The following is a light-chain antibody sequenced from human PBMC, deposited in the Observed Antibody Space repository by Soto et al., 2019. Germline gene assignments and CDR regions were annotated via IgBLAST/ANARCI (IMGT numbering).Light chain of an antibody. CDR2: DVS. J-gene: IGLJ2*01. CDR1: SSDVGGYNF. CDR3: SSYTSSGTHVV. V-gene: IGLV2-14*03. Sequence: QSALTQPASVSGSPGQSITITCTGTSSDVGGYNFVSWYQQHPGKAPKLMIYDVSDRPSGVSNRFSGSKSGNTASLTISGLQAEDEADYYCSSYTSSGTHVVFGGGPKLTVL.